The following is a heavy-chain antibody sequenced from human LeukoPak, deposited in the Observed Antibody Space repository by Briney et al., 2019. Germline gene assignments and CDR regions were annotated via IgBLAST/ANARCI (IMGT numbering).Heavy chain of an antibody. D-gene: IGHD2-15*01. Sequence: GGALRLSCAASGFTFSSSAMSWVRQAPGEGGEGVAAISNNGGYTYYADSVQGRFTISRDNSKSTPCLQMNSLRAEDTAVYYCAKQLGYCSDGSCYFPYWGQGTLVTVSS. CDR1: GFTFSSSA. J-gene: IGHJ4*02. V-gene: IGHV3-23*01. CDR2: ISNNGGYT. CDR3: AKQLGYCSDGSCYFPY.